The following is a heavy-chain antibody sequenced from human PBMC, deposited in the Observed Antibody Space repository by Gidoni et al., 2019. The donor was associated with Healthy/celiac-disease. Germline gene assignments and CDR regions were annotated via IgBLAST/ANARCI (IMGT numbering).Heavy chain of an antibody. V-gene: IGHV3-23*01. CDR2: ISGSGGST. J-gene: IGHJ4*02. D-gene: IGHD2-15*01. CDR3: AKDNWGTVVQGDMTN. Sequence: EVQLLEAGGGLVQTGGSLRLSCAASGFTFSSYALRWVRQAPGKGLELVSSISGSGGSTSYADSVKGLFPISRDDSKNTLYLQMHSLRAEDTAVYYCAKDNWGTVVQGDMTNWGQGTLVTVSS. CDR1: GFTFSSYA.